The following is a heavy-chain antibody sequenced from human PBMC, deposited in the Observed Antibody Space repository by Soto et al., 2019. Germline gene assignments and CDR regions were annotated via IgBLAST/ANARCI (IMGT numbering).Heavy chain of an antibody. Sequence: PSETLSLTCAVYGGSFSGYYWSWIRQPPGKGLEWIGEINHSGSTNYNPSLKSRVTISVDTSRNQFSLKLSSVTAADTAVYYCARSYYYYGSGSYYNVPWFDPWGQGTLVTVSS. CDR1: GGSFSGYY. V-gene: IGHV4-34*01. J-gene: IGHJ5*02. D-gene: IGHD3-10*01. CDR3: ARSYYYYGSGSYYNVPWFDP. CDR2: INHSGST.